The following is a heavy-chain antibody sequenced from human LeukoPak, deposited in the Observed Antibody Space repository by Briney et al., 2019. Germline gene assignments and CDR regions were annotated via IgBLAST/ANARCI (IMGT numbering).Heavy chain of an antibody. CDR2: LDPEDGET. Sequence: ASVKVSCKVSGYTLTELSMHWVRQAPGKGLEWMGGLDPEDGETIYAQKFQGRVTMTEDTSTDTAYMELSSLRSEDTAVYYCATRAGYYYGSGSYSIWGQGTLVTVSS. CDR3: ATRAGYYYGSGSYSI. CDR1: GYTLTELS. J-gene: IGHJ4*02. V-gene: IGHV1-24*01. D-gene: IGHD3-10*01.